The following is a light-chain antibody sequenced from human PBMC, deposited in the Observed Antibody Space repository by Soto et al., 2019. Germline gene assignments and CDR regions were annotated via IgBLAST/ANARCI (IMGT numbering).Light chain of an antibody. CDR3: SSYAGRNRGV. CDR2: EVS. Sequence: QSALTQPPSASGSPGQSVTISCTGTSSDVGGYNYVSWYQQHPGKAPKLMIYEVSKRPSGVPDRFSGSKSGNTASLTVSGLQDEDEADYYCSSYAGRNRGVFGGGTKLTVL. J-gene: IGLJ2*01. V-gene: IGLV2-8*01. CDR1: SSDVGGYNY.